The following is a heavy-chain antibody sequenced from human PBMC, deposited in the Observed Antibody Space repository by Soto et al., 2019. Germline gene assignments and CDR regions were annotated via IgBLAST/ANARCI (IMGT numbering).Heavy chain of an antibody. Sequence: QVQLVQSGAEVKKPGASVKVSCKSSGYTFTTYDINWVRQATGNVLDWVRKMNPNTGHAVYAQRFQGRVTMTMNTSISTAYMELSTVTSGDTAVYYCARGTFHVFDIWCQGTMVTVSS. CDR1: GYTFTTYD. CDR2: MNPNTGHA. V-gene: IGHV1-8*01. D-gene: IGHD3-16*01. J-gene: IGHJ3*02. CDR3: ARGTFHVFDI.